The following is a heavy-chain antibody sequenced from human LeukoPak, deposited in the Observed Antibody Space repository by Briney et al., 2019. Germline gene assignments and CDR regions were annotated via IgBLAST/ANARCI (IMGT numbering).Heavy chain of an antibody. J-gene: IGHJ4*02. CDR1: GYTFTSYY. Sequence: ASVKVSCKASGYTFTSYYMHWVRQAPGQGLEWMGIINPSGGSTSYAQKFQGRVTMTRDTSTSTVYMELSSLRSEDTAVYYCARQPGIAAAGSTEDDYWGQGTLVTVSS. D-gene: IGHD6-13*01. CDR3: ARQPGIAAAGSTEDDY. V-gene: IGHV1-46*01. CDR2: INPSGGST.